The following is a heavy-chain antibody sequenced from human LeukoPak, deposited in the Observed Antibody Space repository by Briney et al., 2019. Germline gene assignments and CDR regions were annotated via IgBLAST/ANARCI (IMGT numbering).Heavy chain of an antibody. Sequence: PGGSLRLSCAASGFTFSSYGMHWVRQAPGKGLEWVAFIRYDGSNKYYADSVKGRFTISRDNSKNTLYLQMNSLRAEDTAVYYCAKEKTRSTYYYGSGFDYWGQGTLVTVSS. CDR2: IRYDGSNK. D-gene: IGHD3-10*01. J-gene: IGHJ4*02. CDR3: AKEKTRSTYYYGSGFDY. CDR1: GFTFSSYG. V-gene: IGHV3-30*02.